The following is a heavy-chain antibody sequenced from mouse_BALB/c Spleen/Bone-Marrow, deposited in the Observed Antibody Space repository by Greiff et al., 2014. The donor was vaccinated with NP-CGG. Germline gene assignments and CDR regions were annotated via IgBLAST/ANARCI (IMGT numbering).Heavy chain of an antibody. Sequence: VQLKEPGAELVKPGASVKLSCTASGFNIKDTYMHWVKQRPEQGLEWIGRIDPANGNTKYDPKLQGKATITADTSSNTAYLQLSGLTSEDTAVYYCARWEYYAMDYWGQGTSVTVSS. V-gene: IGHV14-3*02. CDR3: ARWEYYAMDY. J-gene: IGHJ4*01. D-gene: IGHD4-1*01. CDR1: GFNIKDTY. CDR2: IDPANGNT.